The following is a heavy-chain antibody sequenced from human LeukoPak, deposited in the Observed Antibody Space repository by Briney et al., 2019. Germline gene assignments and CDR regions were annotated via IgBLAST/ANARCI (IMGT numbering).Heavy chain of an antibody. V-gene: IGHV3-23*01. CDR2: IRGVDHGT. D-gene: IGHD2-8*01. J-gene: IGHJ3*01. Sequence: PGGSLRLSCAASGFTFSDYAMTWVRQAPGKGLEWVSSIRGVDHGTFYSDSVKGRFTMSRDNSKNTLYLQMNSLRVEDTAVYYCAKCLGRYIGSGVSDLWGQGTVVTVSS. CDR3: AKCLGRYIGSGVSDL. CDR1: GFTFSDYA.